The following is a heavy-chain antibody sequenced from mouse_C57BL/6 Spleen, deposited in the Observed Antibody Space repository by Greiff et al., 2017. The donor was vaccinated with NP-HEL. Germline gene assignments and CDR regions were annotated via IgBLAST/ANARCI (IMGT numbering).Heavy chain of an antibody. CDR3: ARDGAYAMDY. Sequence: EVQRVESEGGLVQPGSSMKLSCTASGFTFSDYYMAWVRQVPEKGLEWVANINYDGSSTYYLDSLKSRFIISSDNAKNILYLQMSSLMSEDTATYYCARDGAYAMDYWGQGTSVTVSS. J-gene: IGHJ4*01. CDR1: GFTFSDYY. CDR2: INYDGSST. V-gene: IGHV5-16*01.